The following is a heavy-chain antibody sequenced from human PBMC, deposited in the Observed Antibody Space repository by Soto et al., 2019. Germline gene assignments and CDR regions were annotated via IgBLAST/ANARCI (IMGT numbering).Heavy chain of an antibody. V-gene: IGHV3-23*01. CDR2: ISGSGGST. Sequence: GGSLRLSCAASGFTFSSYAMSWVRQAPGKGLEWVSAISGSGGSTYYADSVKGRFTISRDNSKNTLYLQMNSLRAEDTVVYYCAKDTMVRGVKVRVEYFQHWGQGTLVTVSS. J-gene: IGHJ1*01. D-gene: IGHD3-10*01. CDR3: AKDTMVRGVKVRVEYFQH. CDR1: GFTFSSYA.